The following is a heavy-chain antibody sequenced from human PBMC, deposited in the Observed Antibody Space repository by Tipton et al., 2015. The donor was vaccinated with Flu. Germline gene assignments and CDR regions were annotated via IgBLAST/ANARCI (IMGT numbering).Heavy chain of an antibody. Sequence: LRLSCAVYGGSFSGYYWSWIRQPPGKGLEWIGEINHSGSTNYNPSLKSRVTISVDTSKNQFSLKLNSVTAADTAVYYCARGGRTTVTPDYWGQGTLVTVSS. CDR3: ARGGRTTVTPDY. CDR1: GGSFSGYY. J-gene: IGHJ4*02. V-gene: IGHV4-34*01. CDR2: INHSGST. D-gene: IGHD4-11*01.